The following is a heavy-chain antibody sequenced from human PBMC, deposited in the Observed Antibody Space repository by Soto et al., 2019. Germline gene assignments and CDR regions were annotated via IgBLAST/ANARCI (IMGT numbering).Heavy chain of an antibody. D-gene: IGHD3-10*01. CDR2: IIPIFGTA. J-gene: IGHJ4*02. CDR1: GGTFSSYA. V-gene: IGHV1-69*13. Sequence: SVKVSCKASGGTFSSYAISWVRQAPGQGLEWMGGIIPIFGTANYAQKFQGRVTITADESTSTAYMELSSLRSEDTAVYYCARGDYYGSGSYYKKAFDYWGQGTLVTVSS. CDR3: ARGDYYGSGSYYKKAFDY.